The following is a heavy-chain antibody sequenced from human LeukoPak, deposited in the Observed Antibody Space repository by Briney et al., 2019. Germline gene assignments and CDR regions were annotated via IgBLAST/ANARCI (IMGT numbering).Heavy chain of an antibody. CDR3: ARVSAYCSSTSCWDDY. Sequence: ASVKVSCKASGYTFTSYYMHWVRQAPGQGLEWMGIINPSGGSTSYAQKFQGRVTMTRDMSTSTVYMELSSLRSEDKAVYYCARVSAYCSSTSCWDDYWGQGTLVTVSS. CDR1: GYTFTSYY. J-gene: IGHJ4*02. D-gene: IGHD2-2*01. V-gene: IGHV1-46*01. CDR2: INPSGGST.